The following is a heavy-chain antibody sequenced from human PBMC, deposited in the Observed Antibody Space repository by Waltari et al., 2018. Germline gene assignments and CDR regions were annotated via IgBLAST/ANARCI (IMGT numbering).Heavy chain of an antibody. Sequence: QVQLQESGPGLVKPSETLSLTCAVSGYSISSGYYWGWIRQPPGKGLEWFGSIYHSGGTFDNPSLKSRVTISVDTSKNQFSLKLSSVTAADTAVYYCASDGSTVITDAFDIWGQGTMVTVSS. CDR3: ASDGSTVITDAFDI. V-gene: IGHV4-38-2*01. CDR1: GYSISSGYY. D-gene: IGHD4-17*01. CDR2: IYHSGGT. J-gene: IGHJ3*02.